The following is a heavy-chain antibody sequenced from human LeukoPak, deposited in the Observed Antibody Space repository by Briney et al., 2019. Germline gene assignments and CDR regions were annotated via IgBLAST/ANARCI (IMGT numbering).Heavy chain of an antibody. CDR2: IYYSGST. J-gene: IGHJ4*02. V-gene: IGHV4-59*01. Sequence: PSETLSLTXTVSGGSISSYYWSWIRQPPGKGLEWIGYIYYSGSTNYNPPLKSRVTISVDTSKNQFSLKLSSVTAADTAVYYCATYCSGGSCAHDYWGQGTLVTVSS. CDR3: ATYCSGGSCAHDY. D-gene: IGHD2-15*01. CDR1: GGSISSYY.